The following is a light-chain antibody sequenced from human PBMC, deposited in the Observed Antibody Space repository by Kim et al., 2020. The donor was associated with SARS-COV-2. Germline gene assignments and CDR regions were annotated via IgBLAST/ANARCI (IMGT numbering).Light chain of an antibody. CDR2: NDN. CDR1: SSNIGRRS. CDR3: ATWDDSLNAYV. Sequence: GKRVTISGSGSSSNIGRRSVNWFLQLPGTTPKLLIYNDNQRPSGVSDRFSGSRSGTSASLAISGLQSEDGADFYCATWDDSLNAYVFGTGTKVTVL. V-gene: IGLV1-44*01. J-gene: IGLJ1*01.